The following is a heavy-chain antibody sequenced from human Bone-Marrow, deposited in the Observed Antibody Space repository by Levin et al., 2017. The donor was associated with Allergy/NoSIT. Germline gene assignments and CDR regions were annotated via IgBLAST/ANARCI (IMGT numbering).Heavy chain of an antibody. J-gene: IGHJ4*02. CDR1: GGSISSYY. CDR3: ASSTMVRGVIPFDY. CDR2: IYYSGST. Sequence: SQTLSLTCTVSGGSISSYYWSWIRQPPGKGLEWNGYIYYSGSTNYNPSLKSRVTISVDTSKNQFSLKLSSVTAADTAVYYCASSTMVRGVIPFDYWGQGTLVTVSS. D-gene: IGHD3-10*01. V-gene: IGHV4-59*01.